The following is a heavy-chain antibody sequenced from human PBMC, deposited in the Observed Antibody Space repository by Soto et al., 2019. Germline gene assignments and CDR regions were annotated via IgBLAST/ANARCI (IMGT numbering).Heavy chain of an antibody. CDR1: GFTFSSYA. D-gene: IGHD6-13*01. J-gene: IGHJ6*04. Sequence: EVQLMESGGGLVQPGGSLRLSCAASGFTFSSYAMSWVRQAPGKGLEWVSAISGSGGSTYYADSVKGRFTISRDNSKNTLYLQMNSLRAEDTAVYYCAKDPVIPAATDKARDLDVWGKGTTVTVSS. CDR3: AKDPVIPAATDKARDLDV. V-gene: IGHV3-23*01. CDR2: ISGSGGST.